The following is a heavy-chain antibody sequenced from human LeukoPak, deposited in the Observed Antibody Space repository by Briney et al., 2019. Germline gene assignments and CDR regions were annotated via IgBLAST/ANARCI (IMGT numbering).Heavy chain of an antibody. V-gene: IGHV4-31*03. Sequence: SETLSLTCTVSGASIRSGGYSWSWIRQLPGKGLEWIGNVYYSGSTYYNPSLKSRVTISVDTSKNQFSLKLSSVTAADTAVYYCARDHGDSSSSQRQIGYWFDPWGQGTLVTVSS. CDR1: GASIRSGGYS. D-gene: IGHD6-6*01. CDR2: VYYSGST. J-gene: IGHJ5*02. CDR3: ARDHGDSSSSQRQIGYWFDP.